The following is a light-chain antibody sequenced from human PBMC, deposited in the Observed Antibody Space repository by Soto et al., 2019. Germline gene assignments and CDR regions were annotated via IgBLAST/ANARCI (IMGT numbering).Light chain of an antibody. V-gene: IGKV1-6*01. CDR1: QDIRND. J-gene: IGKJ1*01. CDR3: LQDYNYPWT. CDR2: AAS. Sequence: AIQMPQSPSSLSASVGDRVTITCRASQDIRNDLGWYQEKPRQAPRLLIYAASNLQSGVPSRFSGSGSGTDFTLTISSMQPEDFAPYYCLQDYNYPWTFGQGTKVEV.